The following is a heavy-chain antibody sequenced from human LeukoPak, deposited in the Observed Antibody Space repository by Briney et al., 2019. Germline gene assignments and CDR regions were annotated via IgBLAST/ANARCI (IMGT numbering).Heavy chain of an antibody. Sequence: GGSLRLSCAASGFTFSSYAMSWVRQAPGKGLGWVSAISGSGGSTYYADSVKGRFTISRDNSKNTLYLQMNSLRAEDTAVYYCAKDSSGWPRVYYFDYWGQGTLVTVSS. CDR2: ISGSGGST. D-gene: IGHD6-19*01. CDR3: AKDSSGWPRVYYFDY. V-gene: IGHV3-23*01. J-gene: IGHJ4*02. CDR1: GFTFSSYA.